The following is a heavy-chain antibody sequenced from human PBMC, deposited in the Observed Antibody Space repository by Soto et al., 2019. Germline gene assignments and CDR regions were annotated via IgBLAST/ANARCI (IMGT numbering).Heavy chain of an antibody. Sequence: NPSETLSLTCSVYGWSFSSYHWSWIRQTPGKGLEWIGEINHLTTTNYNPSLKSRVIISLDTPKNQFSLKLSSVTAADTAVYYCARGYDTALAPIFWGQGILVTVSS. J-gene: IGHJ4*02. CDR2: INHLTTT. D-gene: IGHD5-18*01. CDR3: ARGYDTALAPIF. CDR1: GWSFSSYH. V-gene: IGHV4-34*01.